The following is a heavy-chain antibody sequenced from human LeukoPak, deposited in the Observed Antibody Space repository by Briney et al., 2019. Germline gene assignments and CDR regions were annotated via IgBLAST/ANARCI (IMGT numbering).Heavy chain of an antibody. Sequence: PGGSLRLSCAASGFTFSSYAMNWVRQAPGKGLEWVSTISGSGGSTYYADSVRGRFTISRDNSKNTLYLQMNSLRAEDTAIYYCAKGGGRDWPFDYWGQGTLVTVSS. V-gene: IGHV3-23*01. CDR3: AKGGGRDWPFDY. CDR1: GFTFSSYA. J-gene: IGHJ4*02. D-gene: IGHD3-16*01. CDR2: ISGSGGST.